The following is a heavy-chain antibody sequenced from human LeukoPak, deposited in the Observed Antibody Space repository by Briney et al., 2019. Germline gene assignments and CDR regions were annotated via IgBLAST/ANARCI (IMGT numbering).Heavy chain of an antibody. CDR2: ISYDGSNK. J-gene: IGHJ4*02. V-gene: IGHV3-30-3*01. CDR1: VFTFSSYA. D-gene: IGHD1-26*01. Sequence: GGSLTLSCAASVFTFSSYAMHWVRQAPGKGLEWVAVISYDGSNKYYADSVKGRFTISRDNSKNTLYLQMNSLRAEDTAVYYCARESGSYPYFDYWGQGTLVTVSS. CDR3: ARESGSYPYFDY.